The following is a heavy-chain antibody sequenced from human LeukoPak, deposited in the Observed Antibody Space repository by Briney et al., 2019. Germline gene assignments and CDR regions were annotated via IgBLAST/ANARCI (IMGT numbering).Heavy chain of an antibody. J-gene: IGHJ4*02. CDR3: AKHYGDYESYYFDY. V-gene: IGHV3-30*18. CDR1: GFTFSSYG. D-gene: IGHD4-17*01. Sequence: GGSLRLSCAASGFTFSSYGMHWVRQAPGKGLEGVAVISYDGSNKYYADSVRGRFTISRDNSKNTLYLQMNSLRAEDTAVYYCAKHYGDYESYYFDYWGQGTLVTVSS. CDR2: ISYDGSNK.